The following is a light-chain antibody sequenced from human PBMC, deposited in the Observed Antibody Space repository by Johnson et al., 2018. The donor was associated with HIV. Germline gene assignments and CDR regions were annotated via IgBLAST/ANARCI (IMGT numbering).Light chain of an antibody. J-gene: IGLJ1*01. CDR3: GTWDSSLSAGLYV. CDR1: TSNIGDHS. CDR2: DND. Sequence: QSVLTQPPSVSAAPGRWVTVSCSGTTSNIGDHSVSWFQHLPGAAPKLLIYDNDRRPSGVPDRFSGSKSAASATLAITGLQSGDEADYYCGTWDSSLSAGLYVFGTGTKVTVL. V-gene: IGLV1-51*02.